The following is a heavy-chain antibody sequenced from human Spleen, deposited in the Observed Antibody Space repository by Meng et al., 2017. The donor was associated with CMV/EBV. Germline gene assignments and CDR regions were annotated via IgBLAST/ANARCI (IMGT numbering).Heavy chain of an antibody. CDR2: ISSGGIT. CDR1: GFTVNTNY. D-gene: IGHD3-3*01. J-gene: IGHJ4*02. V-gene: IGHV3-53*05. Sequence: ETLSLTCAASGFTVNTNYMSWVRQAPGKGLEWVSSISSGGITQYGDSVKGRFTVSRDNSKNMVYLQMNSLRAEDTAVYYCAKDDSAYFDFRSGYSTPPDYWGQGTLVTVSS. CDR3: AKDDSAYFDFRSGYSTPPDY.